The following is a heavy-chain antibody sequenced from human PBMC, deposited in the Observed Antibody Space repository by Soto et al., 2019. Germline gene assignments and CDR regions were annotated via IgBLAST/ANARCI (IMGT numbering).Heavy chain of an antibody. CDR3: TTHFHNDHGDLNLFEP. D-gene: IGHD2-21*02. CDR1: GVSISNSLYY. V-gene: IGHV4-39*01. J-gene: IGHJ5*02. Sequence: HLQLQESGPGLVKPSETLSLTCTVSGVSISNSLYYWGWIRQPPGRGLEWFGSIHYTGNTFISPPQQSQLSIYIDVSMKHFRIQRPSLDDADMDVVFCTTHFHNDHGDLNLFEPLGQGTLVSV. CDR2: IHYTGNT.